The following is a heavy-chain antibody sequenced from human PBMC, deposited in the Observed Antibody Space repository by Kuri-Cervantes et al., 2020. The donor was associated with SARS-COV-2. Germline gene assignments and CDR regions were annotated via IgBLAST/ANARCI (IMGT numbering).Heavy chain of an antibody. Sequence: GGSLRLSWTASGFTFGDYAMNWFRQTPGKGLEWVGFSRSKAYGGTSEYAASVKDRFTISSDYTGTIAYLQMNSLKTEDTAVYYCTTGPSVAVRPDSYFYMDVWGKGTTVTVSS. D-gene: IGHD3-10*01. CDR1: GFTFGDYA. V-gene: IGHV3-49*03. J-gene: IGHJ6*03. CDR2: SRSKAYGGTS. CDR3: TTGPSVAVRPDSYFYMDV.